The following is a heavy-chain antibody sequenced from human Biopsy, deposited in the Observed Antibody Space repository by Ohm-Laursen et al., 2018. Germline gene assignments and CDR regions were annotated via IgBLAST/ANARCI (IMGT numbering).Heavy chain of an antibody. CDR3: ARARGSGRLRYHFDY. J-gene: IGHJ4*02. D-gene: IGHD1-26*01. CDR2: IKQDGNEK. Sequence: SLRLSCTASGFIFSYCGMHWVRQAPGKGLEWVANIKQDGNEKYYVDSVMGRFTISRDNGKNSLYLQMNSLRAEDTAVYYCARARGSGRLRYHFDYWGQGTLVTVSS. CDR1: GFIFSYCG. V-gene: IGHV3-7*01.